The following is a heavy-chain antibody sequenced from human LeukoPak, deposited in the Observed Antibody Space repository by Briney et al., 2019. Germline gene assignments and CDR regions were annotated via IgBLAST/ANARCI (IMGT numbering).Heavy chain of an antibody. D-gene: IGHD1-26*01. CDR3: VRSGTYYRTFDF. J-gene: IGHJ4*02. CDR2: IYYSGST. CDR1: GGSISSGNYY. V-gene: IGHV4-39*01. Sequence: PSETLSLTCTVSGGSISSGNYYWNWIRQPPGKGLEWIGSIYYSGSTYYNPSLKSRVTVSVDTSKNQFSLKLSSVTATDTAVYYCVRSGTYYRTFDFWGQGTLVTVSS.